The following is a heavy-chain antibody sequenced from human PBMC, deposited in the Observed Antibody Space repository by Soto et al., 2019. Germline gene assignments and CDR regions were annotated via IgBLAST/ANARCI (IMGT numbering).Heavy chain of an antibody. Sequence: ASVKVSCKASGYTFTSYGISWVRQAPGQGLEWMGWISAYNGNTNYAQKLQGRVTMTTDPSTSTAYMELRSLRAEDTAVYYCAKGGSSSIVLRRNWFDPWGQGILVTVSS. J-gene: IGHJ5*02. CDR1: GYTFTSYG. CDR2: ISAYNGNT. CDR3: AKGGSSSIVLRRNWFDP. D-gene: IGHD2-8*01. V-gene: IGHV1-18*01.